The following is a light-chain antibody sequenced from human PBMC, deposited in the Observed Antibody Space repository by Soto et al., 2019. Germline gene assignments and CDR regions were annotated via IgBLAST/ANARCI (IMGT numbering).Light chain of an antibody. CDR3: QQYGSPPIT. Sequence: EIVLTQSPGTLSLSPGERATLSCRASQSVDSSYLAWYQQKPGQAPRLLIYDASARATGIPDRFSGSGSGTDFTLTISRLEPEDFAVYYCQQYGSPPITFGQGTRLEIK. J-gene: IGKJ5*01. V-gene: IGKV3-20*01. CDR1: QSVDSSY. CDR2: DAS.